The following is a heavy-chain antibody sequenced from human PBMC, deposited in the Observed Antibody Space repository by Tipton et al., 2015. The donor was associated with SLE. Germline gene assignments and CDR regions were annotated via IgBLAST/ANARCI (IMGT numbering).Heavy chain of an antibody. V-gene: IGHV4-39*07. CDR3: ARVPGDCGAGRCYHWFDP. CDR2: VYHSGTT. CDR1: GPSLSSSTYD. Sequence: TLSLICTVSGPSLSSSTYDWGWIRQPPGKGLEWIGIVYHSGTTYYNPSLESRVTMSIDMSKNQFSLKLGSVTAADTAMYYCARVPGDCGAGRCYHWFDPWGQGTLVTVSS. J-gene: IGHJ5*02. D-gene: IGHD2-15*01.